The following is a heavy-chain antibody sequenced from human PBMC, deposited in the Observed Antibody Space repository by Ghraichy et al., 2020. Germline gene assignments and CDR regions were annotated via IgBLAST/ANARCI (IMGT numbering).Heavy chain of an antibody. Sequence: SETLSLTCTVSGGSISSYYWSWIRQPPGKGLEWIGYIYYSGSTNYNPSLKSRLTISVDTSKNQFSLTLSSVTAADTAVYYCARDMVVGATKYAFDIWGQGTMVTVSS. CDR2: IYYSGST. V-gene: IGHV4-59*01. CDR3: ARDMVVGATKYAFDI. CDR1: GGSISSYY. J-gene: IGHJ3*02. D-gene: IGHD1-26*01.